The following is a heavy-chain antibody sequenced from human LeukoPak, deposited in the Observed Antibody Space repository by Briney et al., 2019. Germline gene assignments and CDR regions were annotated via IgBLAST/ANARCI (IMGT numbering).Heavy chain of an antibody. J-gene: IGHJ4*02. CDR2: ISYDGSNK. Sequence: TGGSLRLSCAASGFTFSSYAMHWVRQAPGKGLEWVAVISYDGSNKYYADSVKGRFTISRDNPKTTLYLQMNSLGADDTAVYYCAKSPALRYFDSFDYWGQGTLVTVSS. CDR3: AKSPALRYFDSFDY. V-gene: IGHV3-30*04. CDR1: GFTFSSYA. D-gene: IGHD3-9*01.